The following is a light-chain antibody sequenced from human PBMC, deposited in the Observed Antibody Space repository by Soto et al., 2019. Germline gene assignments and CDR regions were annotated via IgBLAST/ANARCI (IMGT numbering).Light chain of an antibody. CDR2: GAS. V-gene: IGKV3-15*01. Sequence: ETRMTQSPVTLSVSPGERVTLSCRASQSVTINLAWYHQKPGQAPRLLIYGASTRATGIPARFTGSGSGTEFTLTISSLQSEDFAVYSCLQYHNLWAFGQGTKVDIK. CDR3: LQYHNLWA. CDR1: QSVTIN. J-gene: IGKJ1*01.